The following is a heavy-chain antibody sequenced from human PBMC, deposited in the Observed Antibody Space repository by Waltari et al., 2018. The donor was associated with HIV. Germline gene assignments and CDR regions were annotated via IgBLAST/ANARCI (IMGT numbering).Heavy chain of an antibody. CDR2: IDPSASYP. Sequence: EVQLVQSGAEVKKPGESLRISCKGSGYSFTSYWISWVRQMPGKGLEWMGRIDPSASYPNYSPSFQGHVTISADKSISTAYLQWSSLKASDTAMYYCARHAHGGGSWYIYFQHWGQGTLVTVSS. J-gene: IGHJ1*01. D-gene: IGHD6-13*01. V-gene: IGHV5-10-1*01. CDR3: ARHAHGGGSWYIYFQH. CDR1: GYSFTSYW.